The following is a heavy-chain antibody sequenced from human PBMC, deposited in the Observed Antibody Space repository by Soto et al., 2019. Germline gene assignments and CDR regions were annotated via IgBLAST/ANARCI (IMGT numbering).Heavy chain of an antibody. V-gene: IGHV5-51*01. D-gene: IGHD2-21*02. J-gene: IGHJ4*02. Sequence: GQSLKISCKGSGYSFTSFWIAWVRQMPGKGLEWMGIIYVDDSETRYSPSFQGQVTISADKSINTAYLQWNSLKASDTAIYYCARGDRGEYWGQGTLVTVSS. CDR1: GYSFTSFW. CDR3: ARGDRGEY. CDR2: IYVDDSET.